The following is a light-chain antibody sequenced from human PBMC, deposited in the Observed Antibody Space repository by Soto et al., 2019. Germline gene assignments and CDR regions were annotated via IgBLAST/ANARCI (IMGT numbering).Light chain of an antibody. CDR2: AAS. J-gene: IGKJ1*01. Sequence: DIQMTQSPSSLSASVGDRVTITCRASQSISSYLNWYQQKPEKAPKLLIYAASSLQSGVPSRFSGSGSGTDFTLTISSLPPEDFATYYCQQSYSTPRTFGQGTKVEIK. CDR1: QSISSY. CDR3: QQSYSTPRT. V-gene: IGKV1-39*01.